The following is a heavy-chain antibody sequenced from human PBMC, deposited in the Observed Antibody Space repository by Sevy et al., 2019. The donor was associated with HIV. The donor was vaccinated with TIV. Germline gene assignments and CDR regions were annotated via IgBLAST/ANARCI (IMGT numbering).Heavy chain of an antibody. CDR3: ARVYSSSYAGHFDY. D-gene: IGHD6-13*01. CDR1: GGSISSYY. J-gene: IGHJ4*02. Sequence: SETLSLTCTVSGGSISSYYWSWIRQPPGKGLEWIGYIYYSGGTNYNPSLKSRVTISVDTSKNQFSLKLSSVTAADTAVYYCARVYSSSYAGHFDYWGQGTLVTVSS. V-gene: IGHV4-59*01. CDR2: IYYSGGT.